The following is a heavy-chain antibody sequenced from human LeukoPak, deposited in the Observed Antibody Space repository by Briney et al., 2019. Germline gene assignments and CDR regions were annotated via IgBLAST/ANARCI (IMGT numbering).Heavy chain of an antibody. CDR2: INQDGSEK. J-gene: IGHJ6*03. CDR1: GFTFSSYW. CDR3: ARIGNNYYYYYMDV. D-gene: IGHD1/OR15-1a*01. V-gene: IGHV3-7*01. Sequence: GGSLRLSCAASGFTFSSYWMSWVRQAPGKGLEWVANINQDGSEKVYVDSVRGRFTISRDNAKNSMYLQMNSLRADDTAVYYCARIGNNYYYYYMDVWGKGTTVTISS.